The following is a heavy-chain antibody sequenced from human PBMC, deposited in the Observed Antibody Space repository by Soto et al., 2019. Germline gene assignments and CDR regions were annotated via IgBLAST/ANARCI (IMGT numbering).Heavy chain of an antibody. CDR3: AIMADIVVVPAARRDYYGMDV. D-gene: IGHD2-2*01. CDR1: GGSFSGYY. V-gene: IGHV4-34*01. CDR2: INHSGST. Sequence: SETLSLTCAVYGGSFSGYYWSWIRQPPGKGLEWIGEINHSGSTNYNPSLKSRVTISVDTSKNQFSLKLSSVTAADTAVYYCAIMADIVVVPAARRDYYGMDVWGQGTAVTVS. J-gene: IGHJ6*02.